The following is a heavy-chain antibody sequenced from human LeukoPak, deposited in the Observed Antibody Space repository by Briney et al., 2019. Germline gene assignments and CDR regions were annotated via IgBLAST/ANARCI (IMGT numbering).Heavy chain of an antibody. V-gene: IGHV4-34*01. CDR1: GGSFSGYY. Sequence: SETLPLTCAVYGGSFSGYYWSWIRQPPGKGLEWIGEINHSGSTNYNPSLKSRVTISVDTSKNQFSLKLSSVTAADTAVYYCARGAKYYYDSSGYAPLGYWGQGTLVTVSS. D-gene: IGHD3-22*01. CDR2: INHSGST. J-gene: IGHJ4*02. CDR3: ARGAKYYYDSSGYAPLGY.